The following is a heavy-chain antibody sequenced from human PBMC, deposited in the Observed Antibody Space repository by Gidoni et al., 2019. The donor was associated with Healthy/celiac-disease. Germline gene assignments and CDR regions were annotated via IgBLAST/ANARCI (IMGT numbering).Heavy chain of an antibody. J-gene: IGHJ3*02. CDR1: GGTFSSYT. CDR3: ARENCSGGSCYPDAFDI. Sequence: QVQLVQSGAEVKKHGSSVKVYCKAAGGTFSSYTISWVRQAPGQGLEWMGRIIPILGIANYAQKFQGRVTITADKSTSTAYMELSSLRSEDTAVYYCARENCSGGSCYPDAFDIWGQGTMVTVSS. V-gene: IGHV1-69*08. CDR2: IIPILGIA. D-gene: IGHD2-15*01.